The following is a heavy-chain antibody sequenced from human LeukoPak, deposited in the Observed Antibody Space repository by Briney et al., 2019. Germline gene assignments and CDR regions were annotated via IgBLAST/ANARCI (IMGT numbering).Heavy chain of an antibody. Sequence: PGGSLRLSCAASGFTVSSNYMSWVRQAPGKGLEWVSVIYSGGSTYYADSVKGRFTISRDNSKNTLYLQMNSLRAEDTAVYYCATSWWGDYFDYWGQGTLVTVSS. CDR1: GFTVSSNY. J-gene: IGHJ4*02. V-gene: IGHV3-53*01. CDR3: ATSWWGDYFDY. CDR2: IYSGGST. D-gene: IGHD2-8*02.